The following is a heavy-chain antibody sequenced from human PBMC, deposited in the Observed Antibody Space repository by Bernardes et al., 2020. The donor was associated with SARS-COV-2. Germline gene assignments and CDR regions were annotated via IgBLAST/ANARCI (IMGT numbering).Heavy chain of an antibody. CDR2: INPSYGTT. J-gene: IGHJ4*02. Sequence: ASVKVSCKASGYAFSTYFIHWVRQAPGQGLEWMGTINPSYGTTTYAQKFQGRVTISSDTPTSTAYMELSSLRYDDTAVYYCARLQFYDLWSGYTYWGQGTQVTVSS. CDR1: GYAFSTYF. CDR3: ARLQFYDLWSGYTY. V-gene: IGHV1-46*01. D-gene: IGHD3-3*01.